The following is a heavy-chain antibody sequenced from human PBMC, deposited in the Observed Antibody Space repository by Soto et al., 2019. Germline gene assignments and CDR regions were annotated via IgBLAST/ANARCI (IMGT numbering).Heavy chain of an antibody. Sequence: GESLKISCKGSGYSFTSYWIGWVRQMPGKGLEWMGIIYPGDSDTRYSPSFQGQVTISADKSISTAYLQWSSLKASDTAMYYCARHPHYYDSSGYFTHSDYWGQGTLVTVSS. J-gene: IGHJ4*02. CDR3: ARHPHYYDSSGYFTHSDY. CDR1: GYSFTSYW. CDR2: IYPGDSDT. V-gene: IGHV5-51*01. D-gene: IGHD3-22*01.